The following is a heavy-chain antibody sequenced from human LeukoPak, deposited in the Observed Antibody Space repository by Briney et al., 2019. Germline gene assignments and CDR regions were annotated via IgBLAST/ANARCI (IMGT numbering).Heavy chain of an antibody. V-gene: IGHV1-18*01. CDR2: ISAYNGNT. CDR1: GYTFTSYG. D-gene: IGHD2-2*01. CDR3: ARNQLPSSLGNWFDP. J-gene: IGHJ5*02. Sequence: ASVTVSCKASGYTFTSYGISWVRQAPGQGLEWMGWISAYNGNTNYAQKLQGRVTMTTDTSTSTAYMELRSLRSDDTAVYYCARNQLPSSLGNWFDPWGQGTLVTVSS.